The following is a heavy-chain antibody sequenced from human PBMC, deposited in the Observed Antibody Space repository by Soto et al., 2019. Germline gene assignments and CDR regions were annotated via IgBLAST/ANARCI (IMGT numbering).Heavy chain of an antibody. V-gene: IGHV2-26*01. CDR3: ARINRRLRGSGVDYYYGMDV. Sequence: QVTLKESGPVLVKPTETLTLTCTVSGFSLSNARMGVSWIRQPPGKALEWLAHIFSNDEKSYSTSLKSRLTISTDTSKSQVVLTMTNMDPVDTATYYCARINRRLRGSGVDYYYGMDVWGQGTTVTVSS. J-gene: IGHJ6*02. CDR1: GFSLSNARMG. D-gene: IGHD5-12*01. CDR2: IFSNDEK.